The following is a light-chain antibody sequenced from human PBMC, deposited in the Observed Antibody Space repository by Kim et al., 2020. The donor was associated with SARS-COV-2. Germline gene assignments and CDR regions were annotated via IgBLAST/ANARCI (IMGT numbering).Light chain of an antibody. CDR1: ESVGTY. CDR2: SAS. V-gene: IGKV1-39*01. CDR3: QQTYSSLTVT. J-gene: IGKJ5*01. Sequence: DIQMTQSPSSLSASVGDRVTITCRASESVGTYLNWYQQKPGKAPNLLIYSASYLQSGVPSRFSGGGSGTEFTLTISSLQPEDYATYFCQQTYSSLTVTFGQVTRLEIK.